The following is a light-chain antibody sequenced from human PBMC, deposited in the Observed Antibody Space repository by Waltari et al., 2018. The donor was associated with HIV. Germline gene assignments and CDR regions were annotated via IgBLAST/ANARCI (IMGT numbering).Light chain of an antibody. Sequence: EIVKTQSPSILSVPPGERATLSCRASQSVGRNLAWYQQRPGQAPRLLIYGASVRATDIPARFSGSGSGTEFTLTISSLQSEDFAFYSCQQYNHWPLVFGQGTRVEV. CDR2: GAS. CDR3: QQYNHWPLV. J-gene: IGKJ1*01. V-gene: IGKV3-15*01. CDR1: QSVGRN.